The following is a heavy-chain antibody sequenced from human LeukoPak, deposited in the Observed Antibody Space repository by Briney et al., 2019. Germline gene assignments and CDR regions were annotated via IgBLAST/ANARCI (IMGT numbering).Heavy chain of an antibody. CDR1: GYTFTGYY. D-gene: IGHD4-23*01. V-gene: IGHV1-2*04. CDR2: INPNSGGT. Sequence: ASVKVSCKASGYTFTGYYMHWVRQAPGQGLEWMGWINPNSGGTNYAQKFQGWVTMTRDTSISTAYMELSRLRSDDTAVYYCARSWSNDYGGNFDYWGQGTLVTVSS. CDR3: ARSWSNDYGGNFDY. J-gene: IGHJ4*02.